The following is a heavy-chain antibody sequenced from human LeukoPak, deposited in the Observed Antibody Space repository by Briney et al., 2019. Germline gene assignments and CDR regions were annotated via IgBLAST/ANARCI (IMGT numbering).Heavy chain of an antibody. CDR3: ASVGIAVAADAFDI. Sequence: PGGSLRLSCAASGFTFSSYWMSWVRQAPGKGLEGLANIKQDGSEKYYVASVKGRFTISRDNDKNSLYLQMPSMRAEDTAVYYCASVGIAVAADAFDIWGQGTMVTVSS. V-gene: IGHV3-7*01. CDR1: GFTFSSYW. J-gene: IGHJ3*02. D-gene: IGHD6-19*01. CDR2: IKQDGSEK.